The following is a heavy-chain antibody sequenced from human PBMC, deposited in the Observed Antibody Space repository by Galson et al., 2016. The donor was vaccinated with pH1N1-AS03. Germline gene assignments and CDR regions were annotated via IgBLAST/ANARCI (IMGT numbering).Heavy chain of an antibody. J-gene: IGHJ4*02. V-gene: IGHV2-70*04. D-gene: IGHD5-18*01. CDR1: GFSLSTLGMR. CDR3: ARIRGYSYYFDY. Sequence: PALVKPTQTLTLTCTFSGFSLSTLGMRVNWVRQPPGKALEWLARIAWDDDKDYSTALKTRLTISQDTSKNQVVLTMTNMDPVDTATYYCARIRGYSYYFDYWGQGTLVTVSS. CDR2: IAWDDDK.